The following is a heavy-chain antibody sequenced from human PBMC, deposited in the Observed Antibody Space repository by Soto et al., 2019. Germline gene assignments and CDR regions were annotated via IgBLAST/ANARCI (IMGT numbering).Heavy chain of an antibody. CDR1: GYSFTSYW. J-gene: IGHJ6*02. V-gene: IGHV5-10-1*01. Sequence: PGESLKISCKGSGYSFTSYWISWVRQMPGKGLEWMGRIDPSDSYTNYSPSFQGHVTISADKSISTAYLQWSSLKASDTAMYYCARIVVVQAAEKYYYYGMDVWGQGTTVTVS. D-gene: IGHD2-2*01. CDR2: IDPSDSYT. CDR3: ARIVVVQAAEKYYYYGMDV.